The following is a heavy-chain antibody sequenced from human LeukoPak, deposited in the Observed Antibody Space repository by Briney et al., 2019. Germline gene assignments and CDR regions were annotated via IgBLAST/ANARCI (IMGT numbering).Heavy chain of an antibody. CDR2: INHSGST. V-gene: IGHV4-34*01. CDR1: GGSFNGYY. J-gene: IGHJ3*02. Sequence: SETLSLTCAVFGGSFNGYYWSWIRQPPGKGLEWIGEINHSGSTNYNPSLKSRVTISVDTSKNQFSLKLSSVTVADTTIYYCARGIPNAFDIWGQGTLVTVSS. CDR3: ARGIPNAFDI.